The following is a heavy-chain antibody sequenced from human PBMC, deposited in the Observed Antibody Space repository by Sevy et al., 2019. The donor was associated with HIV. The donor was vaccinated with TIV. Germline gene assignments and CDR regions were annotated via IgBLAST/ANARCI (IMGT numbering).Heavy chain of an antibody. V-gene: IGHV1-18*01. CDR2: ISAYNGNT. CDR3: ARGAHPYYYDSSGYYAEYFQH. Sequence: ASVKVSCKASGYTFTSYGISWVRQAPGQGLEWMGWISAYNGNTNYAQKLQGRVTMTTDTSTSTAYMELRGLRSDDTAVYYCARGAHPYYYDSSGYYAEYFQHWGQGTLVTVSS. J-gene: IGHJ1*01. D-gene: IGHD3-22*01. CDR1: GYTFTSYG.